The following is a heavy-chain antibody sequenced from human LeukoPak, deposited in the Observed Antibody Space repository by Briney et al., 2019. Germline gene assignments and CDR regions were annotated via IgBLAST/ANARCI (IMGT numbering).Heavy chain of an antibody. V-gene: IGHV1-46*01. Sequence: ASVKVSCKASGYTFTSYYMHWVRQAPGQGLEWMGIIIPTYGSTTYAQKFQGRVTMTRDTSTSTVYMELSSLRSEDTAVYYCAREIRETPNYFDQWGQGTLVTVSS. CDR1: GYTFTSYY. J-gene: IGHJ4*02. D-gene: IGHD4-23*01. CDR3: AREIRETPNYFDQ. CDR2: IIPTYGST.